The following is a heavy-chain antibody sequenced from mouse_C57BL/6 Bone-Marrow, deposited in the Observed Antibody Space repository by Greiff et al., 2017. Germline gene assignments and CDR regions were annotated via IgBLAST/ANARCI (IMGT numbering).Heavy chain of an antibody. CDR2: ISSGGSYT. V-gene: IGHV5-6*01. Sequence: EVQGVESGGDLVKPGGSLKLSCAASGFTFSSYGMSWVRQTPDKRLEWVATISSGGSYTYYPDSVKGRFTISRDKANNTLYLQMCSLTSEDTSMCSCAGPYYAMDYWCQGPSVTVSS. J-gene: IGHJ4*01. CDR3: AGPYYAMDY. CDR1: GFTFSSYG.